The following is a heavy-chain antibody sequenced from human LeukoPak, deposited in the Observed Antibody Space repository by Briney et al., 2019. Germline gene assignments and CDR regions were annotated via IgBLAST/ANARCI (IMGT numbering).Heavy chain of an antibody. D-gene: IGHD2-2*01. CDR2: ISAYNGNT. CDR1: GYTFTSYG. J-gene: IGHJ4*02. Sequence: ASVKVSCKASGYTFTSYGISWVRQAPGQGLEWMGWISAYNGNTNYAQKLQGRVTMTTDTSTSTACMELRSLRSDDTAVYYCAREGDVVVPAAMPDYWGQGTLVTVSS. CDR3: AREGDVVVPAAMPDY. V-gene: IGHV1-18*01.